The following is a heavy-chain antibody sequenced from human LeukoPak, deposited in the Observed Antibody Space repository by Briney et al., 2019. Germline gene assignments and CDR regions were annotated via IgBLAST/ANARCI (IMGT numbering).Heavy chain of an antibody. CDR1: GGSISSSSYY. CDR2: IYYSGST. D-gene: IGHD2-8*01. Sequence: SETLSLTCTVSGGSISSSSYYWGWIRQPPGKGLEWIGSIYYSGSTYYNPSLKSRVTISVDTSKNQFSLKLSSVTAADTAVYYCARVDQANTNDYWGQGTLVTVSS. J-gene: IGHJ4*02. V-gene: IGHV4-39*07. CDR3: ARVDQANTNDY.